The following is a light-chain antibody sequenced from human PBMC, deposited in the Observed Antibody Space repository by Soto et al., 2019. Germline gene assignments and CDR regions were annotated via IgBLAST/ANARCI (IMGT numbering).Light chain of an antibody. CDR1: QSVSSSY. CDR2: GAS. Sequence: EIVLTQSPGTLSLSPGERATLSCRASQSVSSSYLAWYQQKPGQAPRLLIYGASSRATVIPDRFSGSGSGTDFTLTISSLQSEDFAVYYCQQYNQWPPITFGQGTRLEIK. V-gene: IGKV3-20*01. J-gene: IGKJ5*01. CDR3: QQYNQWPPIT.